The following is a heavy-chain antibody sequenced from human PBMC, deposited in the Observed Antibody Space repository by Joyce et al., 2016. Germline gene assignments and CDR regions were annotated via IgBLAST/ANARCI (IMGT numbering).Heavy chain of an antibody. CDR3: ARAFSKYYDSSYFDY. V-gene: IGHV1-18*01. Sequence: QVQLVQSGAEVKKSGASVKVSCKASGYTFPTYGITWVRQAPGQGLEWLGWVSADNGKTNYAQKLQGRVTMTTETSTSTAYMELRSLRSDDTAVYYCARAFSKYYDSSYFDYWGQRTLVTVSS. J-gene: IGHJ4*02. D-gene: IGHD3-22*01. CDR2: VSADNGKT. CDR1: GYTFPTYG.